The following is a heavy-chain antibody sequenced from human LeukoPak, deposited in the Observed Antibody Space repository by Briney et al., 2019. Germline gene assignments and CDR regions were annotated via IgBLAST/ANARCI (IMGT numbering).Heavy chain of an antibody. J-gene: IGHJ6*03. D-gene: IGHD3-3*01. CDR1: GGSISSYY. Sequence: SETLSLTCDVSGGSISSYYWSWIRQPPGKGLEWIGYIYYSGSTNYNPSLKSRVTISVDTSKNQFSLKLSSVTAADTAVYYCARSPEEDPDDLWSGYYYYYYMDVWGKGTTVTVSS. V-gene: IGHV4-59*01. CDR2: IYYSGST. CDR3: ARSPEEDPDDLWSGYYYYYYMDV.